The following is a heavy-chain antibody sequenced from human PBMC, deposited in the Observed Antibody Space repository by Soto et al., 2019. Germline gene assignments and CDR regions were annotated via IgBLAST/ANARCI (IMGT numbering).Heavy chain of an antibody. CDR3: ARDGAPQQLVPGYNWFDP. J-gene: IGHJ5*02. V-gene: IGHV1-69*13. CDR1: GGTFSSCA. CDR2: IIPIFGTA. Sequence: GASVKVSCKASGGTFSSCAISCVRQAPGQGLEWMGGIIPIFGTANYAQKFQGRVTITADESTSTAYMELSSLRSEDTAVYYCARDGAPQQLVPGYNWFDPWGQGTLVTVSS. D-gene: IGHD6-6*01.